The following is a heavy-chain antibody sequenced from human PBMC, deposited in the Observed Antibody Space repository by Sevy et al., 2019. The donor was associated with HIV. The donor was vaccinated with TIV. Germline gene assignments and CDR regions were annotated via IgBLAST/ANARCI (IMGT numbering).Heavy chain of an antibody. J-gene: IGHJ5*02. D-gene: IGHD3-22*01. CDR1: GFTFSDYS. V-gene: IGHV3-21*01. Sequence: GESLKISCAASGFTFSDYSMNWVRQAPGKGLEWVSSISSRSTFTYYADSLKGRFTISRDNAKNSLYLQMNSLRVEDTAVYYCPREGDSRPFDPWGQGTLVTVSS. CDR2: ISSRSTFT. CDR3: PREGDSRPFDP.